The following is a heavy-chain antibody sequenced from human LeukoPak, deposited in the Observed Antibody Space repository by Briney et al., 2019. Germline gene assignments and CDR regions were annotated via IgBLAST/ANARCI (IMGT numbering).Heavy chain of an antibody. CDR2: IIPIFGTA. J-gene: IGHJ4*02. CDR1: GGAFSSYA. Sequence: SVKVSRKASGGAFSSYAISWVRQAPGQGLEWMGGIIPIFGTANYAQKFQGRVTITADESTSTAYMELSSLRSEDTAVYYCARDPGFAAAGTTGWGQGTLVTVSS. CDR3: ARDPGFAAAGTTG. D-gene: IGHD6-13*01. V-gene: IGHV1-69*13.